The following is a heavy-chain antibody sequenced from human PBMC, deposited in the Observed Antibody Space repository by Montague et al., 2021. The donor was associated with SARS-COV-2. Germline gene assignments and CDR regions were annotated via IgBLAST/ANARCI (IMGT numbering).Heavy chain of an antibody. Sequence: SETLYLTCTVSGGSISSSSYYWGWIRQPPGKGLEWIGSIYYSGSTYYNPSLKSRVTISVDTSKNQFSLKLSSVTAADTAMYYCASPTYYYDSSGSDAFDIWGQGTMVTVSS. J-gene: IGHJ3*02. CDR3: ASPTYYYDSSGSDAFDI. V-gene: IGHV4-39*01. CDR2: IYYSGST. CDR1: GGSISSSSYY. D-gene: IGHD3-22*01.